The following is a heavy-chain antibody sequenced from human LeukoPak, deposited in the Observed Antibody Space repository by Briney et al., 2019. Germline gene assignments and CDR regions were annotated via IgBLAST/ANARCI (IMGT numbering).Heavy chain of an antibody. CDR2: ISGSGSST. CDR1: GFTFSSYA. CDR3: AKSHRGYAPRRTYYYYMDV. Sequence: GGSLRLSCAASGFTFSSYAMSWVRQAPGKGLEWVSAISGSGSSTYYADSVKGRFTISRDNSKNTLYLQMNSLRAEDTAVYYCAKSHRGYAPRRTYYYYMDVWGKGTTVTVSS. V-gene: IGHV3-23*01. D-gene: IGHD5-12*01. J-gene: IGHJ6*03.